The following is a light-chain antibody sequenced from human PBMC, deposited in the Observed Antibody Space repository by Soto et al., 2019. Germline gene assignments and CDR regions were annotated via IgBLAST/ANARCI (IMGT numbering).Light chain of an antibody. J-gene: IGKJ5*01. V-gene: IGKV3D-20*02. CDR1: QSVSSRS. CDR2: GPS. Sequence: EIVLTQSPGTLSLSPGARAPLSCRARQSVSSRSLAWYQQKPGQAPRLLIYGPSTRATGVPARFSGSGSGTDFTLTISSLEPEDFAVYYCQQHTNWPPTITFGQGTRLEIK. CDR3: QQHTNWPPTIT.